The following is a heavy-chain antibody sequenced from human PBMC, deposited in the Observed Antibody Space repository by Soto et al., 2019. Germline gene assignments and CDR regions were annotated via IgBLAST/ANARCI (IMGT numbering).Heavy chain of an antibody. CDR2: ISFSDGGT. D-gene: IGHD2-15*01. CDR3: VKDDRILGRRYFDL. Sequence: PGGSLRLSCAASGFTFSSYAMTWVRQAPGKGLEWVSSISFSDGGTYYADSVKGRLTISTDNSKNTLFLQMNSLRVEDTAVYYCVKDDRILGRRYFDLWGRGTLVTVPS. J-gene: IGHJ2*01. V-gene: IGHV3-23*01. CDR1: GFTFSSYA.